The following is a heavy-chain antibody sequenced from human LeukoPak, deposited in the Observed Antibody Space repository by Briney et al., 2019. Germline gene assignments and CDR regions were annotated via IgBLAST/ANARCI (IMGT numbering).Heavy chain of an antibody. J-gene: IGHJ4*02. V-gene: IGHV3-30*04. CDR3: ARDRSPGAGPFDY. CDR2: ISYDGSNK. CDR1: GFTFSSYA. D-gene: IGHD4/OR15-4a*01. Sequence: PGRSLRLSCAASGFTFSSYAMHWVRQAPGKGLEWVAVISYDGSNKYYADSVKGRFTISRDNSKNTLYLQMNSLRAEDTAVYYCARDRSPGAGPFDYWGQGTLVTVSS.